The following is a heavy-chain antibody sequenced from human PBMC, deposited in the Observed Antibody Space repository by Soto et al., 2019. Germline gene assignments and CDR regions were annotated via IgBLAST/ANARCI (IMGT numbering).Heavy chain of an antibody. CDR1: GFTFSSYG. J-gene: IGHJ4*01. CDR2: ISYDGSNK. Sequence: QVQLVESGGGVVQPGRSLRLSCAASGFTFSSYGMHWVRQAPGKGLEWVAVISYDGSNKYYADSVKGRFTISRDNSKNTLYLQMNSLRAEDTAVYYCTSYSSKADWGXGXXVT. V-gene: IGHV3-30*03. CDR3: TSYSSKAD. D-gene: IGHD6-13*01.